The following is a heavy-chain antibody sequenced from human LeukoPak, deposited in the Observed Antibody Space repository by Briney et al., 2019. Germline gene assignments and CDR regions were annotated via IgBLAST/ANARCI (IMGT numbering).Heavy chain of an antibody. CDR2: ISSSDTI. V-gene: IGHV3-69-1*01. CDR1: GSSFGAYS. Sequence: GGSLRLSSVASGSSFGAYSLNWVRQAPGKGLEWVSSISSSDTIYYADSVKGRFTISRDNAKNSLYLQMNSLRAEDTAVYYCARDTRGESDYWGQGTLVTVSS. CDR3: ARDTRGESDY. D-gene: IGHD2-2*01. J-gene: IGHJ4*02.